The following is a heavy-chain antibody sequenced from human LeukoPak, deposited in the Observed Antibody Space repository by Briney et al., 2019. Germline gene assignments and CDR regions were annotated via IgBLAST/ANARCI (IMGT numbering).Heavy chain of an antibody. D-gene: IGHD3-10*01. CDR2: IKQDGSVK. CDR3: ARDSRYYGSGSYYNY. V-gene: IGHV3-7*01. Sequence: PGGSLRLSCAASGFTFSSYWMSWVRQAPGKGLEWVANIKQDGSVKYYVDSVKGRFTISRDNAKNSLYLQMNSLRAEDTAVYYCARDSRYYGSGSYYNYWGQGTLVTVSS. CDR1: GFTFSSYW. J-gene: IGHJ4*02.